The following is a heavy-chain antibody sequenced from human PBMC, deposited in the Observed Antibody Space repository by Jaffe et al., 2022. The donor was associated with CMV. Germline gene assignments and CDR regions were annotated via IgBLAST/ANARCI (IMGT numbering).Heavy chain of an antibody. CDR2: IRSKAYGGTT. D-gene: IGHD2-15*01. J-gene: IGHJ5*02. Sequence: EVQLVESGGGLVQPGRSLRLSCTASGFTFGDYAMSWVRQAPGKGLEWVGFIRSKAYGGTTEYAASVKGRFTISRDDSKSIAYLQMNSLKTEDTAVYYCTREGYCSGGSCYWGNWFDPWGQGTLVTVSS. CDR3: TREGYCSGGSCYWGNWFDP. V-gene: IGHV3-49*04. CDR1: GFTFGDYA.